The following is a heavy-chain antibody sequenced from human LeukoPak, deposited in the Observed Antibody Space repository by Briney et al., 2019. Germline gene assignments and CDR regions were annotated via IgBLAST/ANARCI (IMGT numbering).Heavy chain of an antibody. CDR1: GFTFDDYG. V-gene: IGHV3-20*01. D-gene: IGHD3-22*01. J-gene: IGHJ5*02. Sequence: PGGFLRLSCAASGFTFDDYGMSWVRQAPGKGLEWVSGINWNGGSTGYADSVKGRFTISRDNAKNSLYLQMNSLRAEDTALYHCARGLGYYDSSGYFNWFDPWGQGTLVTVSS. CDR2: INWNGGST. CDR3: ARGLGYYDSSGYFNWFDP.